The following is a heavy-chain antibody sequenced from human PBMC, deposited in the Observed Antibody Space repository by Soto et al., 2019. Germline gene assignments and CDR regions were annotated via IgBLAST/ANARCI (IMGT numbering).Heavy chain of an antibody. CDR2: IWFDWSDA. V-gene: IGHV3-33*01. CDR1: GFTFSGYG. CDR3: AREGYCSGGGCSGGMDV. Sequence: QAQLVESGGGVVRPGRSQRLSCAASGFTFSGYGMHWIRQAPGKGLEWVAFIWFDWSDALYSDSVKGRFSITRDNSKNTLFLQLNSLRGDDTAVYYCAREGYCSGGGCSGGMDVWGQGTTVTVSS. J-gene: IGHJ6*02. D-gene: IGHD2-15*01.